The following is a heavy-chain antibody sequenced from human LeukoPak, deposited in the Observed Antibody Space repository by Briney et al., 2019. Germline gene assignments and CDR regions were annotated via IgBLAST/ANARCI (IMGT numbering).Heavy chain of an antibody. D-gene: IGHD6-13*01. CDR2: ISYDGSNK. J-gene: IGHJ4*02. V-gene: IGHV3-30*18. CDR1: GFTFSSYG. Sequence: GGSLRLSCAASGFTFSSYGMHWVRQAPGKGLERVAVISYDGSNKYYADSVKGRFTISRDNSKNTLYLQMNSLRAEDTAVYYCAKTYEGIAAAGTGFIDYWGEGTLVSVSS. CDR3: AKTYEGIAAAGTGFIDY.